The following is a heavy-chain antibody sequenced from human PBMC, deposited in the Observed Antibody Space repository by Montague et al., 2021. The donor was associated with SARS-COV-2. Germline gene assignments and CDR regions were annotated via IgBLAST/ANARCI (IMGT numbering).Heavy chain of an antibody. J-gene: IGHJ4*02. CDR2: T. Sequence: TLSADSVKCRFTISRDNKKSSLFLHMNSLRDEDTAVYYCARDGVREAADCWGQGTLVTVSA. CDR3: ARDGVREAADC. D-gene: IGHD3-16*01. V-gene: IGHV3-48*02.